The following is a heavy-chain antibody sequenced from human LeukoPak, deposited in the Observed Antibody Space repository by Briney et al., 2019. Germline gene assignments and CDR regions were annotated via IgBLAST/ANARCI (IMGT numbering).Heavy chain of an antibody. J-gene: IGHJ4*02. V-gene: IGHV1-3*01. CDR3: ARDSGGRQLVRRYFDY. CDR1: GYTFTSYA. CDR2: INAGNGNT. D-gene: IGHD6-13*01. Sequence: ASVKVSCTASGYTFTSYAMHWVRQAPGQRLEWMGWINAGNGNTKYSQKFQGRVNITRDTSASTVYMEVGCLRSEDTGVFFCARDSGGRQLVRRYFDYWGQGTLVTVSS.